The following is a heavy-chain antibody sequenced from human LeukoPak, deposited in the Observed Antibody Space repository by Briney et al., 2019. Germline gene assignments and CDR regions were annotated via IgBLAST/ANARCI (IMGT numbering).Heavy chain of an antibody. CDR3: ARLRYSSGWYYFDY. V-gene: IGHV4-39*01. CDR2: IYYSGST. Sequence: SETLSLTCAVSGGSISSSSYYWGWIRQPPGKGLEWIGSIYYSGSTYYNPSLKSRVTISVDTSKNQFSLKLSSVTVADTAVYYCARLRYSSGWYYFDYWGQGTLVTVSS. CDR1: GGSISSSSYY. J-gene: IGHJ4*02. D-gene: IGHD6-19*01.